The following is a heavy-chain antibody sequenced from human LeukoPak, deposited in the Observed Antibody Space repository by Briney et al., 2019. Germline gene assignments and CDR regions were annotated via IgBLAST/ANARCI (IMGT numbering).Heavy chain of an antibody. CDR2: IKQDGSEK. V-gene: IGHV3-7*01. Sequence: GGSLRLSCIASGFTFTRDWMTWVRQAPGKGLECVANIKQDGSEKYYVDSVKGRFTISRDNAKNSLYLQMNSLRAEDTAVYYCAREMWDYYDSSGYYPLDYWGQGTLVTVSS. CDR3: AREMWDYYDSSGYYPLDY. D-gene: IGHD3-22*01. J-gene: IGHJ4*02. CDR1: GFTFTRDW.